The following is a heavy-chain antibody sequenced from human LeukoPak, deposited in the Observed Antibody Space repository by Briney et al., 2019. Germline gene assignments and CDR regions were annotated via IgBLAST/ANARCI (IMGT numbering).Heavy chain of an antibody. V-gene: IGHV4-34*01. D-gene: IGHD6-6*01. CDR2: INHSGST. J-gene: IGHJ4*02. CDR1: GGSFSGYY. Sequence: SETLSLTCAVYGGSFSGYYWSWIRQPPGKGLEWIGEINHSGSTNYNPSLKSRVTISVDTSKNQFSLKLSPVTAADTAVYYCARGPAARAYFDYWGQGTLVTVSS. CDR3: ARGPAARAYFDY.